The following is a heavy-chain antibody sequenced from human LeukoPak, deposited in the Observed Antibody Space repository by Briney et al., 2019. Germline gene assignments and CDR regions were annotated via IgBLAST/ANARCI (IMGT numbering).Heavy chain of an antibody. J-gene: IGHJ4*02. CDR1: GGTFSSYA. D-gene: IGHD2-2*01. Sequence: ASVKVSCKASGGTFSSYAISWVRQAPGQGLEWMGGIIPIFGTANYAQKFQGRVTITADESTSTAYMELSSLRSEDTAVYYCAREEGDCSSTSCYSSLDYWGQGTLVTVSS. CDR3: AREEGDCSSTSCYSSLDY. CDR2: IIPIFGTA. V-gene: IGHV1-69*13.